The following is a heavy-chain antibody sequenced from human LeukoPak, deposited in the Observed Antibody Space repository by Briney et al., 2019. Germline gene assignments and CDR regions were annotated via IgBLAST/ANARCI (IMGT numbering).Heavy chain of an antibody. CDR1: GYTFTGYY. CDR2: INPNSGGT. V-gene: IGHV1-2*02. D-gene: IGHD2-2*01. J-gene: IGHJ4*02. Sequence: ASVKVSCKASGYTFTGYYMHWVRQAPGQGLEWMGWINPNSGGTNYAQKFQGRVTITADKSTSTAYMELSSLRSEDTAVYYCASRHCSSTSCYGYWGQGTLVTVSS. CDR3: ASRHCSSTSCYGY.